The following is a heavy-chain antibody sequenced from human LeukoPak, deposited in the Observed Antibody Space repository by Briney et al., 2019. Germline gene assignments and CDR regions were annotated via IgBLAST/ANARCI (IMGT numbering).Heavy chain of an antibody. CDR1: GFIFSSYA. V-gene: IGHV3-23*01. CDR3: ARSVRYFDWLLPDY. CDR2: ISGSGGST. J-gene: IGHJ4*02. D-gene: IGHD3-9*01. Sequence: PGTSLRLSCAASGFIFSSYAMSWVRQAPGKGLEWVSAISGSGGSTYYADSVKGRFTISRDNSKNTLYLQMNSLRAEDTAVYYCARSVRYFDWLLPDYWGQGTLVTVSS.